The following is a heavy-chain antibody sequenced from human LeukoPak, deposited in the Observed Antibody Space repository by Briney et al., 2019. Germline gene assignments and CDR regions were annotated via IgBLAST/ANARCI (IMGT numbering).Heavy chain of an antibody. CDR3: AKMPGVCTLTFEY. J-gene: IGHJ4*02. D-gene: IGHD5/OR15-5a*01. Sequence: PGGSLRLSCAASGFTFTDYAMGWVRQAPGKGLEWVSAISGSGGSTYYPDSVKGRFTISRDNSKNELYLQLNSMRAEDTAVYFCAKMPGVCTLTFEYWGQGTLVTVSS. CDR1: GFTFTDYA. V-gene: IGHV3-23*01. CDR2: ISGSGGST.